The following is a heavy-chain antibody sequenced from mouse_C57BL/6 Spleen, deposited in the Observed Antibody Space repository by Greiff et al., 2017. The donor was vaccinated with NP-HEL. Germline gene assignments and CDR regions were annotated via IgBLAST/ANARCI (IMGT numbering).Heavy chain of an antibody. CDR1: GYTFTSYG. Sequence: VQLQESGAELARPGASVKLSCKASGYTFTSYGISWVKQRTGQGLEWIGEIYPRSGNTYYNEKFKGKATLTADKSSSTAYMELRSLTSEDSAVYFCARYYDYDEGVDYWGQGTTLTVSS. V-gene: IGHV1-81*01. CDR3: ARYYDYDEGVDY. D-gene: IGHD2-4*01. J-gene: IGHJ2*01. CDR2: IYPRSGNT.